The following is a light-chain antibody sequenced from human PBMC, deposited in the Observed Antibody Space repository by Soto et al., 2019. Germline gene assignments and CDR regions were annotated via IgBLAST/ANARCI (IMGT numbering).Light chain of an antibody. Sequence: QSAPTQPASVSGSPGQSITISCTGTSSDVGGYNYVSWYQHYSGKAPKLMMFDVRYRPSGVSNRFSGSKSGNTASLTISGLQAEDEADYYCSSYASTSTLVFGTGTKVTVL. CDR2: DVR. CDR3: SSYASTSTLV. V-gene: IGLV2-14*03. CDR1: SSDVGGYNY. J-gene: IGLJ1*01.